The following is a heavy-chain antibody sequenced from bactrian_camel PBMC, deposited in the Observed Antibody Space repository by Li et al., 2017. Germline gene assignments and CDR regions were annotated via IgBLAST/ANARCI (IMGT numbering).Heavy chain of an antibody. CDR2: IDSRGGT. D-gene: IGHD1*01. V-gene: IGHV3S26*01. CDR3: AAGRACRIPEIDA. CDR1: GYTGR. J-gene: IGHJ6*01. Sequence: HVQLVESGGGSVQTGGSLRLSCAASGYTGRMAWFRQVPGKEREGIAVIDSRGGTAYADSATGQFTISQDNAKNTLYLRMNSLKPEDTAMYYCAAGRACRIPEIDAWGQGTQVTVS.